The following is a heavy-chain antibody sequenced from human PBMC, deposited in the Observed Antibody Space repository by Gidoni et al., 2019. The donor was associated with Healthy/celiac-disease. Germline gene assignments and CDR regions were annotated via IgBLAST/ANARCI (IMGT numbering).Heavy chain of an antibody. CDR1: GYTFTGYY. CDR3: ARGGYSGSYWGGAPVSHGDY. J-gene: IGHJ4*02. Sequence: QVQLVQSGAEVKKPGASVKVSCKASGYTFTGYYMHWVRQAPGKGLAWMGWINPNSGGTNYAQKFQGWVTMTRDTASSTAYMELSRLRSDDTAVYYCARGGYSGSYWGGAPVSHGDYWGQGTLVTVSS. CDR2: INPNSGGT. V-gene: IGHV1-2*04. D-gene: IGHD1-26*01.